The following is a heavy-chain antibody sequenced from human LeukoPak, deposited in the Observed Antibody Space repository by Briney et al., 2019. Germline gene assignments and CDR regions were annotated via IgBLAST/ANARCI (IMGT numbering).Heavy chain of an antibody. CDR2: ISSSSSYI. Sequence: GGSLRLSCAASGFTVSSYSMSWFRQAPGKGLEWVSSISSSSSYIYYADSVKGRFTISRDNAKTSLYLQMNSLRAEDTAVYYCAREAGSGSPYWGQGTLVTVSS. J-gene: IGHJ4*02. D-gene: IGHD3-10*01. CDR3: AREAGSGSPY. V-gene: IGHV3-21*01. CDR1: GFTVSSYS.